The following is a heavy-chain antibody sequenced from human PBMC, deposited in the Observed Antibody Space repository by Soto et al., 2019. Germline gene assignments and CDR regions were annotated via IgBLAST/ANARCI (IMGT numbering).Heavy chain of an antibody. V-gene: IGHV4-30-4*08. J-gene: IGHJ4*02. CDR2: IHFSGTI. CDR3: ASGGYAYKAGY. CDR1: GGSLSSGDRY. Sequence: QVQVQESGPGLVKPSQTLSLTCTVSGGSLSSGDRYWSWIRQLPGKGLEWIGCIHFSGTIYYNPSLKSRVSISVDTSQNQFSLRLTSLTATVTAVYYCASGGYAYKAGYWGQGTLVTVSS. D-gene: IGHD5-12*01.